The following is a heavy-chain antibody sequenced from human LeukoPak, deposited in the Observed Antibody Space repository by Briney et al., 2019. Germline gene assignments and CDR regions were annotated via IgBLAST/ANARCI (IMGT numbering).Heavy chain of an antibody. Sequence: ASVKVSCKASGYTFTGYYMHWVRQAPGQGLEWMGWINPNRGGTNYAQKFQGRVTMTRDTSISTAYMDLSRLRSDDTAVYYCARAQYCGGDCYSGTYDYWGQGTLVTVSS. CDR2: INPNRGGT. V-gene: IGHV1-2*02. CDR1: GYTFTGYY. CDR3: ARAQYCGGDCYSGTYDY. J-gene: IGHJ4*02. D-gene: IGHD2-21*02.